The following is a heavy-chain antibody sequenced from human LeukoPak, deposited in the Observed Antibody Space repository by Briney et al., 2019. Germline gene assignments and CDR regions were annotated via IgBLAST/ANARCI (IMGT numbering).Heavy chain of an antibody. CDR1: GGSISSYY. D-gene: IGHD5-12*01. J-gene: IGHJ4*02. CDR2: IFYSGIV. V-gene: IGHV4-59*01. CDR3: AGLFSGYDPFDY. Sequence: KTSETLSLTCTVSGGSISSYYWSWIRQPAGKGLEFLGYIFYSGIVNYNPSLKSRVTMSVDSSKNQVSLKVRSVTAADTAVYYCAGLFSGYDPFDYWGQGILVTVSS.